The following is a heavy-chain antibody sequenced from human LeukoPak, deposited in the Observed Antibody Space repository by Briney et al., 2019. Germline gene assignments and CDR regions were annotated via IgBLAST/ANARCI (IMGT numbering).Heavy chain of an antibody. J-gene: IGHJ4*02. CDR3: ARDLNWANYDYVWGSYPTSGFDY. V-gene: IGHV6-1*01. CDR2: TYYRSKWYN. Sequence: SQTLSLTCAISGDSVSSNSAAWNWIRQSPSRVLEWLGRTYYRSKWYNDYAVSVKSRITINPDTSKNQFSLQLNSVTPEDTAVYYCARDLNWANYDYVWGSYPTSGFDYWGQGTLVTVSS. CDR1: GDSVSSNSAA. D-gene: IGHD3-16*02.